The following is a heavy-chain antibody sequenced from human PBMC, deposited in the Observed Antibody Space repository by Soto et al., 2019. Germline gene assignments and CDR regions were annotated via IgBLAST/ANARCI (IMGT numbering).Heavy chain of an antibody. CDR1: GGSISSSSYY. Sequence: SEALSLNCTVSGGSISSSSYYWGWIRQPPGKGLEWIGSIYYSGSTYYNPSLKSRVTISVDTSKNQFSLKLSSVTAADTAVYYCARHTYYDFWSGYYTSENYGMDVWGQGTTVTVSS. D-gene: IGHD3-3*01. J-gene: IGHJ6*02. CDR3: ARHTYYDFWSGYYTSENYGMDV. CDR2: IYYSGST. V-gene: IGHV4-39*01.